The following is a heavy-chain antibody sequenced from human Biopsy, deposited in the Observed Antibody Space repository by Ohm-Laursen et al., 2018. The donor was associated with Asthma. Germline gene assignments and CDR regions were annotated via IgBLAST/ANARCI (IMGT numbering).Heavy chain of an antibody. V-gene: IGHV3-48*02. CDR3: ARGYCRDDACYSPPDY. CDR2: INNSSSII. CDR1: GFTFSSYP. Sequence: ETLSLTCAASGFTFSSYPMNWVRQAPGKGLEWPSYINNSSSIIYYADSVKGRFTISRDNAKNSLFLQMNSLRDEDTAVYYCARGYCRDDACYSPPDYWGQGTLVTVSS. D-gene: IGHD2-15*01. J-gene: IGHJ4*02.